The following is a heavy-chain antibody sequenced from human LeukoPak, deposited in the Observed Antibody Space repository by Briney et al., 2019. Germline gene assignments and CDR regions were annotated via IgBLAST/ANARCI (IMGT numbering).Heavy chain of an antibody. CDR1: GYSIRSGYQ. CDR3: ARAMNRSGDYLGFDP. J-gene: IGHJ5*02. D-gene: IGHD3-3*01. Sequence: SETLSLTCSVSGYSIRSGYQWGWIRQAPGKGLEWIGSINYSGRTYDNPSLKSRVTISVDTSKNQFSLKLTSMTAADTAVYYCARAMNRSGDYLGFDPWGLGIVVTVSS. V-gene: IGHV4-38-2*02. CDR2: INYSGRT.